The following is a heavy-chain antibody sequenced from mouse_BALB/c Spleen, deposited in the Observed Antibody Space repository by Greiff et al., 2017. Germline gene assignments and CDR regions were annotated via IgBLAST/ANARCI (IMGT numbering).Heavy chain of an antibody. CDR3: ARVLRSYYFDY. CDR2: ISSGGSYT. V-gene: IGHV5-6*01. J-gene: IGHJ2*01. CDR1: GFTFSSYG. D-gene: IGHD1-1*01. Sequence: EVKLMESGGDLVKPGGSLKLSCAASGFTFSSYGMSWVRQTPDKRLEWVATISSGGSYTYYPDSVKGRFTISRDNAKNTLYLQMSSLKSEDTAMYYCARVLRSYYFDYWGQGTTLTVSS.